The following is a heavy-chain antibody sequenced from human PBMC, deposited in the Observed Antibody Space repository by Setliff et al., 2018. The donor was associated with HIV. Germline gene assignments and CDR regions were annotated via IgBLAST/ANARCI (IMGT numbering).Heavy chain of an antibody. CDR1: GGSISNYY. D-gene: IGHD3-10*01. Sequence: SETLSLTCTVSGGSISNYYWSWIRQPPGKGLEWIGYIYTSGSTNYNPSLKSRVTISVDTSKNQFSLELSSVTAADTAVYYCARGLYGSGSFFFDSWGRGTLVTVSS. CDR3: ARGLYGSGSFFFDS. V-gene: IGHV4-4*09. J-gene: IGHJ4*02. CDR2: IYTSGST.